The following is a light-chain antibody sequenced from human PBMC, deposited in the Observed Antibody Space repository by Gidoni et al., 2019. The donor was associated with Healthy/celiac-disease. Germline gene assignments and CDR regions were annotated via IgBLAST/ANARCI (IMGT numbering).Light chain of an antibody. V-gene: IGKV1-5*03. Sequence: DIQMTQSPSTLSASVGDRVTITCRASQSMSSWLAWYQQKPGNATKLLIYKASSLESGFPSRFSGSGSGTEFTLTISSLQPDDFATYNFQKYNSYRITFGGGTKVEIK. J-gene: IGKJ4*01. CDR2: KAS. CDR1: QSMSSW. CDR3: QKYNSYRIT.